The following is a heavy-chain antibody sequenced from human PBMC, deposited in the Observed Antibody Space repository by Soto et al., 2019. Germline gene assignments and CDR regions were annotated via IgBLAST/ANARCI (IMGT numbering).Heavy chain of an antibody. CDR1: GYSFTRYG. V-gene: IGHV1-18*01. Sequence: QVQLVQSGAEVKKPGASVKVSCKASGYSFTRYGISWVRQAPGQGLEWMGWISGYNANTNYPENLQGRVTMTTDTSTSTAYMEVRNLISDDTAVYYCARMGDVPYYYYGLDVCGQGTKVIVSS. D-gene: IGHD3-16*01. CDR3: ARMGDVPYYYYGLDV. CDR2: ISGYNANT. J-gene: IGHJ6*02.